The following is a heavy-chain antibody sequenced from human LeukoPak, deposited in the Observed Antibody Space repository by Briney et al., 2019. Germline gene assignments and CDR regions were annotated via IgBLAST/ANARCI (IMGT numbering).Heavy chain of an antibody. V-gene: IGHV3-66*01. CDR1: GFTVSSNY. CDR2: IYSGGST. Sequence: GGSLRLSCAASGFTVSSNYMSWVRQAPGKGLEWVSVIYSGGSTYYADSVKGRFTISRDNSKNTLYLQMNSLRAEDTAVYYCAKIGYSSSWCSSNYYYYYYMDVWGKGTTVTVSS. D-gene: IGHD6-13*01. J-gene: IGHJ6*03. CDR3: AKIGYSSSWCSSNYYYYYYMDV.